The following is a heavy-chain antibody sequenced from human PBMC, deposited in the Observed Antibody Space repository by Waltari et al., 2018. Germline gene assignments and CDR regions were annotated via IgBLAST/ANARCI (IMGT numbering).Heavy chain of an antibody. CDR3: ARKGGTGYPYGPFYYDH. Sequence: EVHLVESGGDLVQPGGSLRLSCAASGFSFGDSWMHWVRQVPGRGLEWVSRINVDGGYISYADSVRGRFTISRDNAESTVYLHLNNLRVDDTAVYFCARKGGTGYPYGPFYYDHWGQGTLVNVSS. CDR2: INVDGGYI. CDR1: GFSFGDSW. D-gene: IGHD3-9*01. J-gene: IGHJ4*02. V-gene: IGHV3-74*01.